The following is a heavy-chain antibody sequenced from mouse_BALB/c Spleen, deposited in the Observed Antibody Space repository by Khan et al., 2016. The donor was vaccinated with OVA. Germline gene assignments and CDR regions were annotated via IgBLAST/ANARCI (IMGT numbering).Heavy chain of an antibody. V-gene: IGHV1-5*01. J-gene: IGHJ3*01. CDR1: GYTFTSYW. CDR3: TRFGYRFSY. Sequence: EVKVEESGTVLARPGTSVKMSCKASGYTFTSYWMHWVKQRPGQGLEWIGAIYPGNSDTSYNQKFKGKAKLTAVKSTSTAYMELSSLTNEESAVYYCTRFGYRFSYWGQGTLVTVSA. CDR2: IYPGNSDT. D-gene: IGHD2-2*01.